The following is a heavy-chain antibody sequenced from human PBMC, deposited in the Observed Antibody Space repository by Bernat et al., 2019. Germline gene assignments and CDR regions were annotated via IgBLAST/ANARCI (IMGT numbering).Heavy chain of an antibody. CDR2: ISYDGSNK. V-gene: IGHV3-30*18. CDR3: AKAPYSSSFYFDY. D-gene: IGHD6-6*01. J-gene: IGHJ4*02. CDR1: VFTFSSYG. Sequence: QVQLVESGGGVVQPGRSLRLSCAASVFTFSSYGMHWVRQPLGKELEWVAVISYDGSNKYYADSVKGRFTISRHNSKNTLYLQINSLRAEDTAVYYCAKAPYSSSFYFDYWGQGTLVTVSS.